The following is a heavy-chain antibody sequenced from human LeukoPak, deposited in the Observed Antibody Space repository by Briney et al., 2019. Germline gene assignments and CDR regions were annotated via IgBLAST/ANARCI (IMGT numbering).Heavy chain of an antibody. Sequence: SETLSLTCTVSGGSISSSSYYWGWIRQPPGKGLGWIGSIYYSGSTYYNPSLKSRVTISVDTSKNQFSLKLSSVTAADTAVYYCARQGYCSGGSCYSYFDYWGQGTLVTVSS. V-gene: IGHV4-39*01. J-gene: IGHJ4*02. CDR2: IYYSGST. D-gene: IGHD2-15*01. CDR3: ARQGYCSGGSCYSYFDY. CDR1: GGSISSSSYY.